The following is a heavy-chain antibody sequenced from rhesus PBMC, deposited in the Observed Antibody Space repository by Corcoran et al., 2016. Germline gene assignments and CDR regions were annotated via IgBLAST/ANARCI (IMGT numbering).Heavy chain of an antibody. J-gene: IGHJ6*01. CDR2: ISYPGQTK. Sequence: EVQLVESGGGLVQPGGSLRRSCAASGFTFSAYDRNWVRQPPGKGLEWVSYISYPGQTKSDADSVKGRFTISRDNAKNSLSLQMSSLRAEDTAVYYCATGNGLDSWGQGVVVTVSS. D-gene: IGHD7-45*01. CDR3: ATGNGLDS. V-gene: IGHV3-136*01. CDR1: GFTFSAYD.